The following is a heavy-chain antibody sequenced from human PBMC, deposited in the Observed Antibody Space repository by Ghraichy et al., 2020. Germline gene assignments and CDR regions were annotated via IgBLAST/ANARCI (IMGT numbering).Heavy chain of an antibody. CDR3: ARSRLPDSSSPYEFDI. Sequence: SQTLSLTCAVYGESFSDYYWSWIRQPPGKGLEWIGEINHSGSTNYNPSLKSRVIISVDTSKKQFSLKLTSVTAADTAVYYCARSRLPDSSSPYEFDIWGQGTMVTVS. J-gene: IGHJ3*02. D-gene: IGHD6-13*01. CDR2: INHSGST. CDR1: GESFSDYY. V-gene: IGHV4-34*01.